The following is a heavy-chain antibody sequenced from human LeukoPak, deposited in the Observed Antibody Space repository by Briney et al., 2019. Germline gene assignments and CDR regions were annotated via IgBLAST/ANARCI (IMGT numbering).Heavy chain of an antibody. CDR2: INPNSGGT. D-gene: IGHD3-16*02. Sequence: ASVKVSCKASGYTFTGYYMHWVRQAPGQGLEWMGWINPNSGGTNYAQKFQGRVTMTRDTSISTAYMELSRLRSDDTAVYYCARGSRRYVWGSYRYRLIDYWGQGTLVTVSS. CDR1: GYTFTGYY. CDR3: ARGSRRYVWGSYRYRLIDY. J-gene: IGHJ4*02. V-gene: IGHV1-2*02.